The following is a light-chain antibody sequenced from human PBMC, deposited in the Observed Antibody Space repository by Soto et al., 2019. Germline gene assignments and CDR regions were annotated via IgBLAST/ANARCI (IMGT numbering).Light chain of an antibody. V-gene: IGLV2-14*03. Sequence: QSALTQPASVSGSPGQSITISCTGSSSDVGGYGYVSWYQQHPGKAPRLLIYEVVNRPSGVSNRFTGSKSDNTASLTISGLQAEDEADYYCSSYTTRNTLGDVFGSGTKLTVL. CDR2: EVV. CDR3: SSYTTRNTLGDV. J-gene: IGLJ1*01. CDR1: SSDVGGYGY.